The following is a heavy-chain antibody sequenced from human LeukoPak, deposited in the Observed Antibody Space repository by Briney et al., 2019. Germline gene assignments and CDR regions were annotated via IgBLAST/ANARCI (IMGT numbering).Heavy chain of an antibody. V-gene: IGHV3-30*02. Sequence: PGGSLRLSCAASGFTFSSYGMHWVRQAPGKGLEWVAFIRYDGSNKYYADSVKGRFTISRDNSKNTLYLQMNSLRAEDTAVYYCVKDGLPYGLVSALQHWGQGTLVTVSS. CDR3: VKDGLPYGLVSALQH. J-gene: IGHJ1*01. D-gene: IGHD3/OR15-3a*01. CDR1: GFTFSSYG. CDR2: IRYDGSNK.